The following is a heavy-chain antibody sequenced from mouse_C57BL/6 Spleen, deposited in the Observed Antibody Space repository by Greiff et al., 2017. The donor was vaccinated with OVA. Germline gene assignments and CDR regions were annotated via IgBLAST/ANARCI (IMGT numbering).Heavy chain of an antibody. CDR1: GYTFTSYW. CDR3: ARDYYGNPFAY. J-gene: IGHJ3*01. D-gene: IGHD2-1*01. CDR2: IDPSDSET. V-gene: IGHV1-52*01. Sequence: QVQLQQPGAELVRPGSSVKLSCKASGYTFTSYWMHWVKQRPIQGLEWIGNIDPSDSETHYNQKFKDKATLTVDKSSSTAYMQLSSLTSEDSAVYYCARDYYGNPFAYWGQGTLVTVSA.